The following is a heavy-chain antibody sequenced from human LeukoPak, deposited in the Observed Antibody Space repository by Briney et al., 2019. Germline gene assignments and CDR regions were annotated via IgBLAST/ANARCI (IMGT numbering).Heavy chain of an antibody. J-gene: IGHJ4*02. CDR2: IYYSGST. V-gene: IGHV4-39*01. Sequence: PSETLSLTCTVSDGSISSSSYYWGWIRQPPGKGLEWIGSIYYSGSTYYNPSLKSRVTISVDTSKNQFSLKLSSVTAADTAVYYCARSSRVAAAGRNYFDYWGQGTLVTVSS. CDR3: ARSSRVAAAGRNYFDY. D-gene: IGHD6-13*01. CDR1: DGSISSSSYY.